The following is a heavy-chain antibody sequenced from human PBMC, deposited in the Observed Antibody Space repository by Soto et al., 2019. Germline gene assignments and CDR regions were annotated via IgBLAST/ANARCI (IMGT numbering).Heavy chain of an antibody. CDR3: SRDDSDWFFN. CDR1: GYSISSSNW. CDR2: INYSGST. V-gene: IGHV4-28*03. J-gene: IGHJ4*02. D-gene: IGHD3-9*01. Sequence: PSETLSLTCAVSGYSISSSNWWGWIRQPPGKGLEWIGYINYSGSTYYNPSLKSRVTMSVDTSKNQFSLKLSSVTAVDTAVYYCSRDDSDWFFNWGRGTLVTVSS.